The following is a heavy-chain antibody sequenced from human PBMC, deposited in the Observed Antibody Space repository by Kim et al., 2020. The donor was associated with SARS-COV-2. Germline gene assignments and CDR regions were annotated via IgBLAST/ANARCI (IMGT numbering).Heavy chain of an antibody. Sequence: SETLSLTCAVYGGSFSGYYWSWIRQPPGKGLEWIGEINHSGSTNYNPSLKSRVTISVDTSKNQFSLKLSSVTAADTAVYYCARPSLRYFDWLPSGDVWGQGTTVTVSS. CDR2: INHSGST. D-gene: IGHD3-9*01. J-gene: IGHJ6*02. V-gene: IGHV4-34*01. CDR1: GGSFSGYY. CDR3: ARPSLRYFDWLPSGDV.